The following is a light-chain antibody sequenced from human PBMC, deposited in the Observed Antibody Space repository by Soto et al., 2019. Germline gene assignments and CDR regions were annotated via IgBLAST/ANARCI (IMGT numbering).Light chain of an antibody. V-gene: IGLV1-40*01. J-gene: IGLJ2*01. CDR3: QSYDSSLSGYVV. CDR1: SSNIGAGYD. CDR2: ANS. Sequence: QAVVTQPPSVSGAPGQRVTISCTGSSSNIGAGYDVHWYQQLPGTAPKLLIYANSNRPSGVPDRFSGSKSGTSAFLAITGLQAEDEADYYCQSYDSSLSGYVVFGGGTKVTVL.